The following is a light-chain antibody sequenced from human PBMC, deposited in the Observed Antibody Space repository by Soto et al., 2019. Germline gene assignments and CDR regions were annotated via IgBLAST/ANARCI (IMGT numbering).Light chain of an antibody. J-gene: IGKJ1*01. CDR3: QQYNNWWWT. CDR1: QSVRYNY. CDR2: GVS. Sequence: EIVLTNSPGTLSLSKEEGATLSCRASQSVRYNYLAWYQQKPGQAPRLLIYGVSTRATGIPARFSGSGSGTEFTLTISSLQSEDFAVYYCQQYNNWWWTFGQGTKVDIK. V-gene: IGKV3-15*01.